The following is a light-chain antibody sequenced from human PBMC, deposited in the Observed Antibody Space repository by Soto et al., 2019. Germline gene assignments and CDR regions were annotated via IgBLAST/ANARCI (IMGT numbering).Light chain of an antibody. J-gene: IGKJ4*01. CDR2: LGS. CDR1: QSLLHSNGFNY. Sequence: DIVMTQSPLALPVTPGEQASISCWSSQSLLHSNGFNYLDCYLQKPGQSQQLLIFLGSNRASGVTDKFSGSGSGTDFTLKISRVEAEDVGVYYCMQALQTPLTFGGGTKVDIK. V-gene: IGKV2-28*01. CDR3: MQALQTPLT.